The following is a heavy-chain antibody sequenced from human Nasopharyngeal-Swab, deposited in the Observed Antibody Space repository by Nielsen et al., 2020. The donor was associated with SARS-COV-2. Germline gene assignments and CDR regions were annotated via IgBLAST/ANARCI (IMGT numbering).Heavy chain of an antibody. Sequence: WIRQSPSRGLEWLGRTYCRSKWYTDYAISVKSRITLNRDTSKNQFSLQLDSVTPEDTAVYYCARGDYYYGMDVWGQGTAVTVSS. CDR3: ARGDYYYGMDV. CDR2: TYCRSKWYT. J-gene: IGHJ6*02. V-gene: IGHV6-1*01.